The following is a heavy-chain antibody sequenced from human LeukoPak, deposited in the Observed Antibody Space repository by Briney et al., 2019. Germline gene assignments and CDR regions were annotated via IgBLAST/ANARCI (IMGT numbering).Heavy chain of an antibody. Sequence: GGSLRLSCAASGFTFSSYGMHWVRQAPGKGLEWVACIRSDGSNKYYADSVKGRFTISRDNSKNTLYLQMNSLRAEDTAVYYCARRIVVVVGASDSFDHWGQGNMVTVSS. D-gene: IGHD2-15*01. CDR2: IRSDGSNK. CDR1: GFTFSSYG. V-gene: IGHV3-30*02. J-gene: IGHJ4*02. CDR3: ARRIVVVVGASDSFDH.